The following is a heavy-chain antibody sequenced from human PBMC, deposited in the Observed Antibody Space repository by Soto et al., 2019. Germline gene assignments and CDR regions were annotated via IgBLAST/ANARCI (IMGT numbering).Heavy chain of an antibody. CDR3: ARHGGEGTMVRGVIYYYYYMDV. V-gene: IGHV5-51*01. CDR1: GSSFTSYW. CDR2: IYPGDSDT. Sequence: GESLKISCKGSGSSFTSYWIGWVRQMPGKGLEWMGIIYPGDSDTRYRPSFQGQVTISADKSISTAYLQWSSLKASDTAMYYCARHGGEGTMVRGVIYYYYYMDVWGKGTTVTVSS. J-gene: IGHJ6*03. D-gene: IGHD3-10*01.